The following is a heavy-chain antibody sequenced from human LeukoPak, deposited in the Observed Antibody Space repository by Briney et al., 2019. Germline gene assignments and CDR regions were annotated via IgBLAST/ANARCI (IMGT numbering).Heavy chain of an antibody. J-gene: IGHJ4*02. CDR1: GFIVSSNY. D-gene: IGHD3-10*01. Sequence: GGSLRLSCAASGFIVSSNYMSWVRQAPGKGLEWVSVIYSGGRTYYADSVKGRFTISRDNSKNTLYLQMNSLRAEDTAVYSCARASGPFDYWGQGTLVTVSS. V-gene: IGHV3-53*01. CDR2: IYSGGRT. CDR3: ARASGPFDY.